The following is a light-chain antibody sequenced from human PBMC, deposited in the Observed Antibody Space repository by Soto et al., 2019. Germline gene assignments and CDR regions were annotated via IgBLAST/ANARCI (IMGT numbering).Light chain of an antibody. Sequence: EIVMTQYPATLSVSPGERATLSCRPSQSVSSNLAWYQQKPGPAPRLRIYGASTRATGLQARFSGSGSGTAFTLTNSSLQSQDFAVYYCQQYNNWPLTFDPETKEDIK. V-gene: IGKV3-15*01. J-gene: IGKJ3*01. CDR3: QQYNNWPLT. CDR2: GAS. CDR1: QSVSSN.